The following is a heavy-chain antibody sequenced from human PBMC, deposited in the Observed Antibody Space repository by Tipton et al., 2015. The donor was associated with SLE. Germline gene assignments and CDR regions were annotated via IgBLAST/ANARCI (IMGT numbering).Heavy chain of an antibody. CDR2: IYYMGST. CDR1: DGSIGSYY. J-gene: IGHJ6*03. D-gene: IGHD5-18*01. CDR3: ARGGLGYSYYYYMDV. V-gene: IGHV4-59*01. Sequence: GLVKPSETLSLTCSVSDGSIGSYYWNWIRQPPGKGLEWIGFIYYMGSTTYNPSLESRVTISIDTSKNQFSLNLTSVTAADTAVYYCARGGLGYSYYYYMDVWGKGTTVTVSS.